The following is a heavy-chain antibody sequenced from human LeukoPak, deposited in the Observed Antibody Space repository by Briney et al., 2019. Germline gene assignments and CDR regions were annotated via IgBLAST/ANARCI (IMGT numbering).Heavy chain of an antibody. V-gene: IGHV1-18*01. CDR3: AREELTRITIFGVAPDY. CDR1: GYTFTSYG. CDR2: ISAYKGNT. Sequence: GASVKVSCKASGYTFTSYGISWVRQAPGQGLEWMGWISAYKGNTNYAQKLQGRVTMTTDTSTSTAYMELRSLRSDDTAVYYCAREELTRITIFGVAPDYWGQGTLVTVSS. D-gene: IGHD3-3*01. J-gene: IGHJ4*02.